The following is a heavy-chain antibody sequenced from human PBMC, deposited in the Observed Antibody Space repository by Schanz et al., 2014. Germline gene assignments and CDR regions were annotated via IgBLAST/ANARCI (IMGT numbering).Heavy chain of an antibody. CDR2: ISGSGGST. D-gene: IGHD2-8*02. V-gene: IGHV3-23*01. Sequence: EVQLLESGGGLVEPGGSLRLSCAASGFSFSSYAMGWVRQARGKGLEWVSAISGSGGSTYYVDSVKGRFTISRDNSKSTLYVEMNSLRVEDTAVYYCAKTLFPGGTQTFGNWGRGTLVTDSS. J-gene: IGHJ4*02. CDR1: GFSFSSYA. CDR3: AKTLFPGGTQTFGN.